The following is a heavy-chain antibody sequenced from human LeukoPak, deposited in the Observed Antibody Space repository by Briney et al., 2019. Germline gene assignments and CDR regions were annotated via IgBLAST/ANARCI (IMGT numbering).Heavy chain of an antibody. CDR1: GFTFSNFA. CDR3: AKLAAYDILTGYYKNWFDP. CDR2: VSGGGDTT. V-gene: IGHV3-23*01. J-gene: IGHJ5*02. D-gene: IGHD3-9*01. Sequence: GGSLRLSCAASGFTFSNFAMTWVRQAPGKGLEWVSGVSGGGDTTYYADSVRGRFTISREHSKNILYLQMNSLRAEDTALYFCAKLAAYDILTGYYKNWFDPWGQGTLVSVSS.